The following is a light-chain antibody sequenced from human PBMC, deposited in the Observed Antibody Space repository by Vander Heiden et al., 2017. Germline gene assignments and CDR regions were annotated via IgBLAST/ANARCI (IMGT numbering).Light chain of an antibody. V-gene: IGKV1-13*02. CDR1: QATGSP. CDR3: QQFRSYPPLS. Sequence: AIHLTHSPSSLFASVGARLTIPCLPSQATGSPLASYQQSPGKPPKLLINDVSHLQSEVPSRFSGGETETQFTLTISSLQPEDFATYYCQQFRSYPPLSFGGGTRVEIK. CDR2: DVS. J-gene: IGKJ4*01.